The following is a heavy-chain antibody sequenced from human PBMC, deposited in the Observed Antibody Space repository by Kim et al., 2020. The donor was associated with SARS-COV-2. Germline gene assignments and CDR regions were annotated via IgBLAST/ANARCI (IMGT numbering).Heavy chain of an antibody. CDR2: ISYDGSNK. CDR1: GFTFSSYA. CDR3: ARDRLTYYYDSSGLDY. J-gene: IGHJ4*02. V-gene: IGHV3-30*04. D-gene: IGHD3-22*01. Sequence: GGSLRLSCAASGFTFSSYAMHWVRQAPGKGLEWVAVISYDGSNKYYADSVKGRFTISRDNSKNTLYLQMNSLRAEDTAVYYCARDRLTYYYDSSGLDYWGQGTLVTVSS.